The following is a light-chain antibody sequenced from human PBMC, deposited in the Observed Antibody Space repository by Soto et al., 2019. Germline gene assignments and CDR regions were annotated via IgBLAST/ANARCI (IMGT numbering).Light chain of an antibody. CDR3: QQYDNFPRAIN. CDR2: DAS. Sequence: DIQMTQSPSSLSASVGDRVTIACQASQDISNYLHWYQQKPGKAPKLLIYDASNLETGVPSRFSGSGSGTDFTFPISSLQPEDIATYYCQQYDNFPRAINFGQGTRLEIK. J-gene: IGKJ5*01. CDR1: QDISNY. V-gene: IGKV1-33*01.